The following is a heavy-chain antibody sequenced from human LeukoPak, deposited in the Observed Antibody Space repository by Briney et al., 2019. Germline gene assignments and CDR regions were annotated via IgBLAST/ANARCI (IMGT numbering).Heavy chain of an antibody. D-gene: IGHD6-19*01. CDR2: ISSNGGST. CDR1: GFTFSSYA. J-gene: IGHJ3*02. V-gene: IGHV3-64*01. CDR3: ARRSSSVWYAFDI. Sequence: GGSLRVSCAASGFTFSSYAMHWVRQAPGKGLEYVSAISSNGGSTYYANSVKGRFTISRDNSKNTLYLQMGSLRAEDMAVYYCARRSSSVWYAFDIWGQGTMVTVSS.